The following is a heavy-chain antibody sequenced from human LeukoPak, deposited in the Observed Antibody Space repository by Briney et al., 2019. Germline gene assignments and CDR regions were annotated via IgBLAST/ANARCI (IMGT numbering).Heavy chain of an antibody. V-gene: IGHV1-8*01. CDR1: GYTFTSYD. Sequence: ASVKVSCKASGYTFTSYDINWVRQATGQGLEWMGWMNPNSGNTGYAQKFQGRVTMTRDTSTSTVYMELSSLRSEDTAVYYCARGGYYDFWSGYSHNWFDPWGQGTLVTVSS. CDR3: ARGGYYDFWSGYSHNWFDP. D-gene: IGHD3-3*01. J-gene: IGHJ5*02. CDR2: MNPNSGNT.